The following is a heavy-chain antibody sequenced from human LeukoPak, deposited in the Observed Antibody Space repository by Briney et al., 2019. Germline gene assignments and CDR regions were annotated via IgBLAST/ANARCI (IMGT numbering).Heavy chain of an antibody. D-gene: IGHD3-22*01. CDR1: GGSFSGYY. CDR3: ASIIDRSGYYLGY. V-gene: IGHV4-34*01. CDR2: INHSGST. Sequence: PSETLSLTCAVYGGSFSGYYWSWIRQPPGKGLEWIGEINHSGSTNYNPSLKSRVTISVDTSKNQFSLKLSSVTAADTAVYYCASIIDRSGYYLGYWGQGTLVTVSS. J-gene: IGHJ4*02.